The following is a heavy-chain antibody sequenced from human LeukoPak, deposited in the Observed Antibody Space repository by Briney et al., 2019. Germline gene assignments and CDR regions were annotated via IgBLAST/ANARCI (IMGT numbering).Heavy chain of an antibody. J-gene: IGHJ6*03. Sequence: GGSLRLSCAASGCSIMNSAMNWVRQAPGKGLEWVSAIHGTAIDTDYADPVKGRFNISRDYSKNTLYLQMNSLRAEDTAVYYCLTRSLVAVTRNYYMDVWGKGTTVTVSS. D-gene: IGHD6-19*01. CDR2: IHGTAIDT. CDR1: GCSIMNSA. V-gene: IGHV3-23*01. CDR3: LTRSLVAVTRNYYMDV.